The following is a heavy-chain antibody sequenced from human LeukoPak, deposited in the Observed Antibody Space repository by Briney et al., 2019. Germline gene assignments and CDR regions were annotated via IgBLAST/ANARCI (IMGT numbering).Heavy chain of an antibody. CDR2: ILHSGST. D-gene: IGHD2-15*01. V-gene: IGHV4-4*02. Sequence: PSGTLSLTCAVSGGSISNSRWWSWVRQPPGKGLEWIGEILHSGSTNYNPSLKSRVTISVDTSKNQFSLKLSSVTAADTAVYYCARESDCSGGSCPFDYWGQGTLVTVSS. CDR1: GGSISNSRW. J-gene: IGHJ4*02. CDR3: ARESDCSGGSCPFDY.